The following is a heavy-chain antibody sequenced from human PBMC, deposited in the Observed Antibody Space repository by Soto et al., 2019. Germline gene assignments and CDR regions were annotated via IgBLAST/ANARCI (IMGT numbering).Heavy chain of an antibody. CDR3: ARDRAAAGPYYYYVMAV. Sequence: ASVKVSCKASGYTFTSYDINWVRQATGQGLEWMGWMNPNSGNTGYAQKFQGRVTMTRNTSISTAYMELSSLRSEDTAVYYCARDRAAAGPYYYYVMAVWGQGTTVTVSS. J-gene: IGHJ6*02. V-gene: IGHV1-8*01. CDR2: MNPNSGNT. D-gene: IGHD6-13*01. CDR1: GYTFTSYD.